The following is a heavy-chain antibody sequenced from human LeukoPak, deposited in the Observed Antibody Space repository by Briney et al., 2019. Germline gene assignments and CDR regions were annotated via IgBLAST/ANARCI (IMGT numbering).Heavy chain of an antibody. CDR3: AKYGRVVVAASDY. CDR1: GFTFSSYA. Sequence: GGSLRLSCAASGFTFSSYAMSWVRQAPEKGLEWVSAISGSGGSTYYADSVKGRFTISRDNSKNTLYLQMNSLRAEDTAVYYCAKYGRVVVAASDYWGQGTLVTVSS. J-gene: IGHJ4*02. D-gene: IGHD2-15*01. V-gene: IGHV3-23*01. CDR2: ISGSGGST.